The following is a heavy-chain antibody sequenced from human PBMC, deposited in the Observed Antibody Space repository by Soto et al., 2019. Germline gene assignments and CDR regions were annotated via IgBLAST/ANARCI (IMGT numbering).Heavy chain of an antibody. CDR3: ARKIITGDPSGPFDL. CDR1: DFAFGSHT. D-gene: IGHD7-27*01. CDR2: ISSATTYI. V-gene: IGHV3-21*01. Sequence: PGGSLRLSCAASDFAFGSHTMACVRHAPGKGLEWVSSISSATTYILYVDSVRGRFTISRDNAKKSLFLQMDSLTADDTAVYFCARKIITGDPSGPFDLWGQGTMVTVSS. J-gene: IGHJ3*01.